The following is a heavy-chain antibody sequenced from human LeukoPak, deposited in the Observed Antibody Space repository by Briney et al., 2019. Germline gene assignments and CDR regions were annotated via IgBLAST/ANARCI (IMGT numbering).Heavy chain of an antibody. J-gene: IGHJ4*02. CDR1: GGSISSGDYY. Sequence: SETLSLTCTVSGGSISSGDYYWSWIRQPPGKGLEWIGYIYYSGSTYYNPSLKSRVTISVDTSKNQFSLKLSSVTAADTAVYYCARAVPGLRPLEWLSNTLYYFDYWGQGTLVTVSS. CDR3: ARAVPGLRPLEWLSNTLYYFDY. CDR2: IYYSGST. V-gene: IGHV4-30-4*01. D-gene: IGHD3-3*01.